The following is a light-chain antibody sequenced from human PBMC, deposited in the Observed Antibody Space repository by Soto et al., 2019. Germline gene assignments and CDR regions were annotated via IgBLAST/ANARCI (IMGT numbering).Light chain of an antibody. CDR3: QQYNSYSWT. V-gene: IGKV1-5*01. CDR1: QGISSW. Sequence: IQMTQSPSTLSASVGDRVTITCRASQGISSWLAWYQQKPGKAPKLLIYDASSLESGVPSSFSGSGSGTEFTLTISSLQPDDFATYYCQQYNSYSWTFGQGTKVEI. CDR2: DAS. J-gene: IGKJ1*01.